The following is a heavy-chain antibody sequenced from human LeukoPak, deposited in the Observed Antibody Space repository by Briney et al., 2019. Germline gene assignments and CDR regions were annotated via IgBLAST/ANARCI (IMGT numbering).Heavy chain of an antibody. J-gene: IGHJ4*02. Sequence: GGSLRLSCAASESTFDSYAMNWVRQAPGKGLEWVSAISGSGANTYYANSVKGRFTISRDNSKSTLFLQMDSLRAEDTAIYYCAKTSVSSGWPELFDFWGQGTLVTVSS. CDR2: ISGSGANT. V-gene: IGHV3-23*01. CDR3: AKTSVSSGWPELFDF. CDR1: ESTFDSYA. D-gene: IGHD6-19*01.